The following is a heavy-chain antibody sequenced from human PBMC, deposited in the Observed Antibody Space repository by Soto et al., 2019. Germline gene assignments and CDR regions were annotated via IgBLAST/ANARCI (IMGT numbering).Heavy chain of an antibody. CDR3: ARDNGDYRDFDY. D-gene: IGHD4-17*01. CDR2: IIPIFGNT. J-gene: IGHJ4*02. V-gene: IGHV1-69*13. Sequence: ASVKVSCKASGGTFSSYAISWVRQAPGQGLEWMGGIIPIFGNTNYAQKLQGRVTMTADASTSTAYMELRSLRSEDTAVYYCARDNGDYRDFDYWGQGTLVTVSS. CDR1: GGTFSSYA.